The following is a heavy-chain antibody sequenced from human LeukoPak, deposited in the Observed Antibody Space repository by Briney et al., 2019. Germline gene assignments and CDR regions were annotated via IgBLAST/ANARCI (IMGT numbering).Heavy chain of an antibody. J-gene: IGHJ6*03. D-gene: IGHD6-19*01. CDR2: MSFDGDSE. Sequence: PGGSLRLSCAASGFTFSTYPMHWVRQAPGKGLEWVAVMSFDGDSEYYSDSVKGRFTISRDNAKNSLYLQMNSLRAEDTAVYYCAREGYSSGWYHGVNYYYYMDVWGKGTTVTVSS. CDR3: AREGYSSGWYHGVNYYYYMDV. CDR1: GFTFSTYP. V-gene: IGHV3-30-3*01.